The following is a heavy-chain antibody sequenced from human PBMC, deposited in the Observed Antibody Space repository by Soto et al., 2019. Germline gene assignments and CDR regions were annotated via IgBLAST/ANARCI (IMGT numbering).Heavy chain of an antibody. V-gene: IGHV1-46*01. CDR3: ARQGIVVVTAAMNYYYGMDV. J-gene: IGHJ6*02. CDR2: INPSGGST. Sequence: ASLEVCCQASGDTFTSYYMHWVRHAPGQGLEWMGIINPSGGSTSYAQKFQGRVTMTRDTSTSTVYMELSSLRSEDTAVYYCARQGIVVVTAAMNYYYGMDVWGQGTTVTVSS. CDR1: GDTFTSYY. D-gene: IGHD2-2*01.